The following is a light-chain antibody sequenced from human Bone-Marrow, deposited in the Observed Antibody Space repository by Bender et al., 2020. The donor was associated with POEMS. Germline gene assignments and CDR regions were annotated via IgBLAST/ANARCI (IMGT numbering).Light chain of an antibody. V-gene: IGLV1-36*01. Sequence: QSVLTQPPSVSEAPRQSVTISCSGSSSNIGNNAVNWYQQLPGKAPRLLIFYDDLLSSGVSDRFSGSKSGTSASLAISGLQSEDEAHYYCAAWDDRLNGPVFGGGTKLTVL. CDR3: AAWDDRLNGPV. CDR2: YDD. J-gene: IGLJ3*02. CDR1: SSNIGNNA.